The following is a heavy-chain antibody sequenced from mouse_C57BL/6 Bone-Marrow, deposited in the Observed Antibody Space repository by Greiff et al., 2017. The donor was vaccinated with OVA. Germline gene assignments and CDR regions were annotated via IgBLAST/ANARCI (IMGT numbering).Heavy chain of an antibody. CDR2: ISDGGSYT. V-gene: IGHV5-4*03. CDR1: GFTFSSYA. CDR3: ARLPYLDY. J-gene: IGHJ2*01. Sequence: EVMLVESGGGLVKPGGSLTLSCAASGFTFSSYAMSWVRQTPEKRLEWVATISDGGSYTYYPDNVKGRFTISRDNAKNNLYLQMSHLKYEDTAVYYGARLPYLDYWGQGTTLTVSS.